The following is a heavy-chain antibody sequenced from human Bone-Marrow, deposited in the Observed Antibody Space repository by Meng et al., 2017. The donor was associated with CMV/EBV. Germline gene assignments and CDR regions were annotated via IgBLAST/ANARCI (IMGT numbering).Heavy chain of an antibody. J-gene: IGHJ6*02. Sequence: GESLKISCAGSGFTFSSHWMSWVRQAPGKGLEWVANINQDGSAQYYVDSVKGRLTISRDNAKNSLYLQMNSLRAEDTAVYYCGRVRIFYGLDVWGQGTTVTVSS. CDR3: GRVRIFYGLDV. CDR1: GFTFSSHW. V-gene: IGHV3-7*01. CDR2: INQDGSAQ. D-gene: IGHD3-3*01.